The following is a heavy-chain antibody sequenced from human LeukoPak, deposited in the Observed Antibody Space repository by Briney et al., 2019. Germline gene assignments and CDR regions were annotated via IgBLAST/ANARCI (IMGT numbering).Heavy chain of an antibody. D-gene: IGHD6-19*01. Sequence: SVKVSCKASGGTFSSYAISWVRRAPGQGLEWMGGIIPIFGTANYAQKFQGRVTITTDESTSTAYMELSSLRSEDTAVYYCARLAVAGTGRYYYMDVWGKGTTVTVSS. V-gene: IGHV1-69*05. J-gene: IGHJ6*03. CDR3: ARLAVAGTGRYYYMDV. CDR1: GGTFSSYA. CDR2: IIPIFGTA.